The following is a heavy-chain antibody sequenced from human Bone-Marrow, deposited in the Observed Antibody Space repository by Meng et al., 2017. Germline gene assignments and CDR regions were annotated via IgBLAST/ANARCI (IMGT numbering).Heavy chain of an antibody. J-gene: IGHJ4*02. V-gene: IGHV4-34*01. D-gene: IGHD3-9*01. CDR1: GGSFSGYY. CDR3: ARGLVLRYFDWLLGGPPDY. CDR2: INHSGST. Sequence: GSLRLSCAVYGGSFSGYYWSWIRQPPGKGLEWIGEINHSGSTNYNPSLKSRVTISVDTSKNQFSLKLSSVTAADTAVYYCARGLVLRYFDWLLGGPPDYWGQGTLVNVSS.